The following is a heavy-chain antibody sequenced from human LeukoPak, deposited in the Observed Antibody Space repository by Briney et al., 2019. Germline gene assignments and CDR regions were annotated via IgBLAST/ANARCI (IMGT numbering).Heavy chain of an antibody. J-gene: IGHJ4*02. CDR3: ARTHGLMITFGSLKC. Sequence: GRSLRLSCAASGFTFSSYAMHWVRQAPGKGLEWVAVISYDGSNKYYADSVKGRFTISRDNSKNTLYLQMNSLRAEDTAVYYCARTHGLMITFGSLKCWGQGTLVTVSS. CDR1: GFTFSSYA. CDR2: ISYDGSNK. D-gene: IGHD3-16*01. V-gene: IGHV3-30*04.